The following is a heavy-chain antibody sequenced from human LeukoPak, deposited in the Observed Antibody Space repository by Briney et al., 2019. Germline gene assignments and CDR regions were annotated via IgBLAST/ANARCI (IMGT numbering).Heavy chain of an antibody. CDR3: ARYSGSWSSGWFDP. D-gene: IGHD6-13*01. CDR2: IYYSGST. V-gene: IGHV4-30-4*08. CDR1: GGSINSGGYY. J-gene: IGHJ5*02. Sequence: PSETLSLTCTVSGGSINSGGYYWSWIRQHPGKGLEWIGYIYYSGSTYYNPSLKSRVTISVDTSNNQFSLKLSSVTAADTAVYYCARYSGSWSSGWFDPWGQGTLVTVSS.